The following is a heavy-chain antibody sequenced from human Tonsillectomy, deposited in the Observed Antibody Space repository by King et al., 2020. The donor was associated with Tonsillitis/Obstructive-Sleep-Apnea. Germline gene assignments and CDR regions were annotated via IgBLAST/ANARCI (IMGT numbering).Heavy chain of an antibody. CDR3: ASSGGSGAEDSFDI. J-gene: IGHJ3*02. CDR1: GFTGSSNY. V-gene: IGHV3-66*01. CDR2: IYSGGTT. Sequence: VQLVESGGGLVQPGGSLRLSCAASGFTGSSNYMSWVRQAPGKWPEWGSVIYSGGTTYYEDPVKGRFTISRDNSKNTLYLQMNSLRAEDTAVYYCASSGGSGAEDSFDIWGQGTMVTVSS. D-gene: IGHD3-10*01.